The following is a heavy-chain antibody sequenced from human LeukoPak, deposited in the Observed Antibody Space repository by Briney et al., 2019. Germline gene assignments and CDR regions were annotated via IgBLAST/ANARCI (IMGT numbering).Heavy chain of an antibody. CDR1: GYSFTTYW. V-gene: IGHV5-51*01. Sequence: GESLKISCKGFGYSFTTYWIGWVRQMPGKGLDLMGIIYPGDSDTRYSPSFQGQVTVSADKSISTAYLQWSSLKASDTAIYYCARMGNYYGGFDDWGQGTLVTVSS. CDR2: IYPGDSDT. J-gene: IGHJ4*02. D-gene: IGHD3-10*01. CDR3: ARMGNYYGGFDD.